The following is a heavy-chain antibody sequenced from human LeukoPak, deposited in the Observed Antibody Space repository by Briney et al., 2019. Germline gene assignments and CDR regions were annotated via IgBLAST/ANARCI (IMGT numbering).Heavy chain of an antibody. CDR1: GYTFTSYD. V-gene: IGHV1-8*03. D-gene: IGHD3-10*01. CDR2: MNPNSGNT. CDR3: ARGTYYYGKNAFDI. Sequence: ASVKVSCKASGYTFTSYDINWVRQATGQGLEWMGWMNPNSGNTGYAQKFQGRVTITRNTSISTAYMELSSLRSEDTAVYYCARGTYYYGKNAFDIWGQGTMVTVSS. J-gene: IGHJ3*02.